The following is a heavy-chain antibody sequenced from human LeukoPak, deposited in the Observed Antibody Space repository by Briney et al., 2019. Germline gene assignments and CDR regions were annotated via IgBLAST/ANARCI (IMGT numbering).Heavy chain of an antibody. CDR2: ISSDGGTD. CDR3: ARDFARTGDYHHFDY. Sequence: GGSLRLSCAASGFTFRNYGIHWVRQAPGKGLEWVAVISSDGGTDYYADSVKGRFTISRDNSMNTVHVQMNSLRAEDTAVYYCARDFARTGDYHHFDYWGQGTLVTVSS. D-gene: IGHD7-27*01. V-gene: IGHV3-30*03. J-gene: IGHJ4*02. CDR1: GFTFRNYG.